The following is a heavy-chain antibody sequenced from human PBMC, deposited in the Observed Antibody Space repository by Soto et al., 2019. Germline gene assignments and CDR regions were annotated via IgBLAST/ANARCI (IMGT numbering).Heavy chain of an antibody. CDR3: ANPGARDLLVALDH. CDR2: ITGRGHST. D-gene: IGHD2-21*01. CDR1: GFTFNSYC. J-gene: IGHJ1*01. Sequence: EVQLLESGGGLVQPGGSLRLSCAASGFTFNSYCMSWLSQAPGQGLEWVSTITGRGHSTYYADSVMGRFTISRDNSKNPLDLLMSSLRDDDTSVYFCANPGARDLLVALDHLGQCTLLTVS. V-gene: IGHV3-23*01.